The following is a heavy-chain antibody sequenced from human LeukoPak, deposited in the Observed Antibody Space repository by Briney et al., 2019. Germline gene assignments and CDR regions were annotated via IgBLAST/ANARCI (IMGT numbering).Heavy chain of an antibody. CDR2: ISSSSSYI. CDR3: ARDRAWDSSGYDAFDI. V-gene: IGHV3-21*01. J-gene: IGHJ3*02. CDR1: GYSISSDYC. D-gene: IGHD3-22*01. Sequence: ETLSLTCTVSGYSISSDYCWGWIRQPPGKGLEWVSSISSSSSYIYYADSVKGRFTISRDNAKNSLYLQMNSLRAEDTAVYYCARDRAWDSSGYDAFDIWGQGTMVTVSS.